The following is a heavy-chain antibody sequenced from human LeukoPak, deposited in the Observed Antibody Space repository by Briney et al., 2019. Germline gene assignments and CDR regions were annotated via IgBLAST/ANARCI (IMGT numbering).Heavy chain of an antibody. CDR3: ARGGYSSSRYYFDY. J-gene: IGHJ4*02. CDR1: GFTFSTCP. CDR2: TDSNGGRT. V-gene: IGHV3-64*02. Sequence: GGSLRLSCVAFGFTFSTCPMHWVRQAPGKGPELVSSTDSNGGRTYYADSMKGRFTMSRDNSKNTVYLQMDSLRVEDMAVYYCARGGYSSSRYYFDYWGQGTLVTVSS. D-gene: IGHD6-13*01.